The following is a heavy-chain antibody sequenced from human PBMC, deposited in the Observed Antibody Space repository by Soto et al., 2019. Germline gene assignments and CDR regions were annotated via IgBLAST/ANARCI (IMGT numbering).Heavy chain of an antibody. CDR3: AKLVIGYCSGNTCDDY. CDR2: ISYDSSNK. CDR1: GFTFSYG. J-gene: IGHJ4*02. Sequence: VQLLESGGGLIQPGGSLRLSCAASGFTFSYGIHWLRQAPGKGLAWVAYISYDSSNKFYGDSGKGRFTISRDNSKNTQFLQMNSLRAEDTAVYYCAKLVIGYCSGNTCDDYWGQGTLVAVSS. D-gene: IGHD2-15*01. V-gene: IGHV3-30*18.